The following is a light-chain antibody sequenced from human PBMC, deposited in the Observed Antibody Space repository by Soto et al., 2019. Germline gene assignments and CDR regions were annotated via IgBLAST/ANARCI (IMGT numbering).Light chain of an antibody. J-gene: IGKJ1*01. V-gene: IGKV3D-15*01. CDR1: QSVSSY. Sequence: EIVMTQSPATLSVSPGERATLSCRASQSVSSYLAWYQQKPGRALRLLIDGASTRATGIPDRFSGSGSGTDFTLTISRLEPEDVAVYYCQQYEAVVTFGQGTKVDI. CDR2: GAS. CDR3: QQYEAVVT.